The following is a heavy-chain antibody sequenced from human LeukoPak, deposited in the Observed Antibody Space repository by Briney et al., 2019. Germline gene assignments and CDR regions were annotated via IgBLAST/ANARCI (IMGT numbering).Heavy chain of an antibody. CDR2: VYHSGIT. D-gene: IGHD2-15*01. Sequence: KPSETLSLTCTVSGGSISPFFWSWIRQPPGKGLEWIAHVYHSGITNYNPSLKSRVGISADASRNQFSLRLTSVTAADTAVYYCARGACSGGSCLDSWGQGILVTVSS. CDR1: GGSISPFF. V-gene: IGHV4-59*01. CDR3: ARGACSGGSCLDS. J-gene: IGHJ4*02.